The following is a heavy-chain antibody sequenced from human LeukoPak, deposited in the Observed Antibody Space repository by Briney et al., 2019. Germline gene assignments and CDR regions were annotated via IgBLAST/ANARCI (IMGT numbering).Heavy chain of an antibody. J-gene: IGHJ4*02. CDR2: INPNSGGT. Sequence: ASVKVSCKASGYTFTGYYMHWVRQAPGQGLEWMGWINPNSGGTNYAQKFQGRVTMTRDTSISTAYMELSRLRSDDTAVYYCARSLYYYGSGLGSLDYWGQGTLVTVSS. D-gene: IGHD3-10*01. CDR3: ARSLYYYGSGLGSLDY. V-gene: IGHV1-2*02. CDR1: GYTFTGYY.